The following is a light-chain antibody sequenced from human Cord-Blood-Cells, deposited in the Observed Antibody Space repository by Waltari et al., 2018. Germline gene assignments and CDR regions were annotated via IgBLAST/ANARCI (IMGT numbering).Light chain of an antibody. Sequence: SYELTQPSSVSVSPGQTARITCSGDVLANKYARWVQQKPGQAPVLVIYKGSERPAGIPGRVSGSSAGTTVTLTISGAQVEDEADYYCYSAADNNRVFGGGTKLTVL. CDR3: YSAADNNRV. J-gene: IGLJ2*01. V-gene: IGLV3-27*01. CDR1: VLANKY. CDR2: KGS.